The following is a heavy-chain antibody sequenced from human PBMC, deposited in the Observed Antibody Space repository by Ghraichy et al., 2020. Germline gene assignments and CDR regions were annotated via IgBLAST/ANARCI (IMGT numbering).Heavy chain of an antibody. D-gene: IGHD3-3*01. Sequence: SETLSLTCAVYGGSFSGYYWSWIRQPPGKGLEWIGEINHSGSTNYNPSLKSRVTISVDTSKNQFSLKLSSVTAADTAVYYCARERREGPVTIFGVVLIPNKRNLCAFDIWGQGTMVTVSS. CDR2: INHSGST. J-gene: IGHJ3*02. CDR1: GGSFSGYY. V-gene: IGHV4-34*01. CDR3: ARERREGPVTIFGVVLIPNKRNLCAFDI.